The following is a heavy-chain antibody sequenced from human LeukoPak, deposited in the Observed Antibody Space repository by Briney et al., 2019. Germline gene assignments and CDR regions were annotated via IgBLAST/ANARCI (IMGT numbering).Heavy chain of an antibody. CDR1: GGSISSSSYY. Sequence: PSETLSLTCTVSGGSISSSSYYWGWIRQPPGKGLVWIGSIYYSGSTYYNPSLKSRVTISVDTSKNQFSLKLSSVTAADTAVYYCATEQRVYGMDVWGQGTTVTVSS. D-gene: IGHD6-25*01. J-gene: IGHJ6*02. CDR3: ATEQRVYGMDV. CDR2: IYYSGST. V-gene: IGHV4-39*01.